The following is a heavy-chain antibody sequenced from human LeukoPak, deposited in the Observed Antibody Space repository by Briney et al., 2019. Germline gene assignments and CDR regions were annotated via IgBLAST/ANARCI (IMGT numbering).Heavy chain of an antibody. CDR1: GGSISSYY. V-gene: IGHV4-59*08. Sequence: PSETLSLTCTVSGGSISSYYWSWIRQPPGKGLEWIGYIYYSGSTNYNPSLKSRVTISVDTSKNQFSLKLSSVTAADTAVYYCAGRNYDFWSGYDNWFDPWGQGTLVTVSP. J-gene: IGHJ5*02. D-gene: IGHD3-3*01. CDR3: AGRNYDFWSGYDNWFDP. CDR2: IYYSGST.